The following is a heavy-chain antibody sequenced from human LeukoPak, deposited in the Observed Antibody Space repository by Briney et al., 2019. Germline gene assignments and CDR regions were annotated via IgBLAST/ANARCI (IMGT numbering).Heavy chain of an antibody. CDR2: ISSSSSYI. CDR1: GFTFSSYS. J-gene: IGHJ4*02. D-gene: IGHD4-17*01. V-gene: IGHV3-21*01. CDR3: AGMTTVSSGDY. Sequence: GGSLRLSCAASGFTFSSYSMNWVRQAPGKGLEWVSSISSSSSYIYYADSVKGRSTISRDNAKNSLYLQMNSLRAEDTAVYYCAGMTTVSSGDYWGQGTLVTVSS.